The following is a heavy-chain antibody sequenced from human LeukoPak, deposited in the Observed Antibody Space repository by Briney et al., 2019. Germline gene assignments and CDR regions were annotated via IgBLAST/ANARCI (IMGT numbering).Heavy chain of an antibody. CDR3: ASSSKGVPAN. J-gene: IGHJ4*02. CDR1: GHSFTDYY. V-gene: IGHV1-2*02. CDR2: INHNSGST. D-gene: IGHD3-10*01. Sequence: VASVKVSCKTSGHSFTDYYMHWVRQPPAQGLEWMGWINHNSGSTNYEQKLQDRVTMTRDKSINTAHMELSMLRCDDTAVYYCASSSKGVPANWGQGTLVTVSS.